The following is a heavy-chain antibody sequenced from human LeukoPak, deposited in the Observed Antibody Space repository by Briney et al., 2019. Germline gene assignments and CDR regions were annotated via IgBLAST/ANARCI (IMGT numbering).Heavy chain of an antibody. CDR3: ARHLWFGEFRNWFDP. J-gene: IGHJ5*02. V-gene: IGHV4-39*01. Sequence: PSETLSLTCTVSGGSISSSSYYWGWIRQPPGKGLEWIGSIYYSGSTYYNPSLKSRVTISVDTSKNQFSLKLSSVTAADTAVYYCARHLWFGEFRNWFDPWGQGTLVTVSP. D-gene: IGHD3-10*01. CDR2: IYYSGST. CDR1: GGSISSSSYY.